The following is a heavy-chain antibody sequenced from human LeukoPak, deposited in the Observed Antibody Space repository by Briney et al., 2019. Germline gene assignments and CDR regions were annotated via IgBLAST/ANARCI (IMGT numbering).Heavy chain of an antibody. J-gene: IGHJ4*02. CDR1: DGSFSDHY. CDR3: ARGRKLRVGTTLGEFDY. V-gene: IGHV4-34*01. Sequence: SETLSLTCAVYDGSFSDHYWSWIRQPPGKGLEWIGEINHSGSTNYNSSLKSRVTISVDTSKNQFSLKVSSVTAADTAVYYCARGRKLRVGTTLGEFDYWGQGTLVTVSS. D-gene: IGHD1-26*01. CDR2: INHSGST.